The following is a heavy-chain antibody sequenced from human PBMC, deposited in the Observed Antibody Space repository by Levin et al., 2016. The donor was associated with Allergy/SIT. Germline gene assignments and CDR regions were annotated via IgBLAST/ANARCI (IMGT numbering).Heavy chain of an antibody. D-gene: IGHD6-13*01. CDR3: ARESPRSSSSLYGMDV. J-gene: IGHJ6*02. Sequence: WVRQAPGQGLEWMGWISAYNGNTNYAQKLQGRVTMTTDTSTSTAYMELSSLRSEDTAVYYCARESPRSSSSLYGMDVWGQGTTVTVSS. V-gene: IGHV1-18*01. CDR2: ISAYNGNT.